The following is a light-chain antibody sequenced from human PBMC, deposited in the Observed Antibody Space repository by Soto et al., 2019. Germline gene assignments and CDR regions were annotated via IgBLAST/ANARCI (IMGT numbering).Light chain of an antibody. CDR3: QQYYNTPYT. J-gene: IGKJ2*01. CDR1: QSVLYSSNNKNY. V-gene: IGKV4-1*01. CDR2: WAS. Sequence: DIVMTQSPDSLAVSLGERATIYCKYSQSVLYSSNNKNYLAWYQQKPGQPPKLLIFWASTRESGVPDRFSGSGSGTDFTLTISSLQAEDVAVYYCQQYYNTPYTFGQGTKLEIK.